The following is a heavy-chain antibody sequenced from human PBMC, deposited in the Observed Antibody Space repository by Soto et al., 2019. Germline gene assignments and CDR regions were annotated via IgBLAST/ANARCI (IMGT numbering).Heavy chain of an antibody. CDR2: IYYSRST. Sequence: QVQLQESGPGLVKPSGTLSLTCSVSGGSMSSYYWSWIRQPPGKGLEWIGYIYYSRSTNYNPSLHRRVTISVDTSKNQFSLKLNSVTAADTAVYYCARDNGDSADDYYGMDVWGQGTTVTVSS. V-gene: IGHV4-59*01. J-gene: IGHJ6*02. CDR3: ARDNGDSADDYYGMDV. CDR1: GGSMSSYY. D-gene: IGHD4-17*01.